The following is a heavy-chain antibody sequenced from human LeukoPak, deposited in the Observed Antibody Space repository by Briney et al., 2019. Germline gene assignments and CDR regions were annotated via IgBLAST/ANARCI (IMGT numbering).Heavy chain of an antibody. V-gene: IGHV3-66*01. CDR3: ARADYDILTGYEEWYFDY. CDR2: IYSGGST. CDR1: GFTVSGNY. D-gene: IGHD3-9*01. Sequence: QPGGSLRLSCAASGFTVSGNYMSWVRQAPGKGLEWVSVIYSGGSTYYADSVKGRFTISRDNPKNTLYLQMNSLRAEDTAVYYCARADYDILTGYEEWYFDYWGQGTLVTVSS. J-gene: IGHJ4*02.